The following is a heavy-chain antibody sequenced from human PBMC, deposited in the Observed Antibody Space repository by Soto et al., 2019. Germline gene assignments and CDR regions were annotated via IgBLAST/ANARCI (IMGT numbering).Heavy chain of an antibody. D-gene: IGHD2-21*02. CDR2: IPQDGSDG. Sequence: GGSLRLSCEVSGFTLSMYSMTWVRQAPGRGLEWVAKIPQDGSDGHYLDSMKGRFTISRDNAKNSVYLQMNSLRADDTAVYYCARDHLILPAHDFFYGSDVWGQGAKVTVSS. V-gene: IGHV3-7*03. CDR1: GFTLSMYS. J-gene: IGHJ6*02. CDR3: ARDHLILPAHDFFYGSDV.